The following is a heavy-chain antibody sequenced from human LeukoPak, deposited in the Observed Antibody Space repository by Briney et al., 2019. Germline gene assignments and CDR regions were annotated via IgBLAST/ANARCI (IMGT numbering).Heavy chain of an antibody. Sequence: SQTLSLTCTASGGSISSGGYYWSWIRQHPGKGLEWIGYIYYSGSTYYNPSLKSRVTISVDTSKNQFSLKLSSVTAADTAVYYCVSGSGVRPAYNWFDPWGQGTLVTVSS. D-gene: IGHD3-10*01. V-gene: IGHV4-31*03. CDR1: GGSISSGGYY. J-gene: IGHJ5*02. CDR2: IYYSGST. CDR3: VSGSGVRPAYNWFDP.